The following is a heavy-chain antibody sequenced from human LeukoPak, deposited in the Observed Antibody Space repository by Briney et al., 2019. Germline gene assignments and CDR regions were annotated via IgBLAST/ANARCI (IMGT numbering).Heavy chain of an antibody. Sequence: GGSLRLSCAASGFTFNSYEMNWVRQAPGKGLEWVSYISSSGSTIYYADSVKGRFTISRDNAKNSLYLQMNSLRAEDTAVYYCASWLRYYYYGMDVWGKGTTVTVSS. CDR3: ASWLRYYYYGMDV. CDR2: ISSSGSTI. D-gene: IGHD5-12*01. CDR1: GFTFNSYE. J-gene: IGHJ6*04. V-gene: IGHV3-48*03.